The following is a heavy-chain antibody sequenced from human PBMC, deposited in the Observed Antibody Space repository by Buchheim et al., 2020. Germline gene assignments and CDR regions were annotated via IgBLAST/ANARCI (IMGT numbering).Heavy chain of an antibody. CDR3: AKRATGSGNWGVFDY. CDR1: GFTFSSYA. Sequence: EVQLLESGGGLVQPGDSLRLSCAASGFTFSSYAMSWVRQAPGKGLEWVSSISTGGDYTYYADSVKGRFTISRDNSQNTLYLQMNSLRAEDTAVYYCAKRATGSGNWGVFDYWGQGTL. V-gene: IGHV3-23*01. CDR2: ISTGGDYT. D-gene: IGHD1-26*01. J-gene: IGHJ4*02.